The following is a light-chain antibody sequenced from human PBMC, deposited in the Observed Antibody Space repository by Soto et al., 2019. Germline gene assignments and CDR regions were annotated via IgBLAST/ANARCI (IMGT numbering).Light chain of an antibody. CDR3: QTGGTGIV. CDR2: LNSDGSH. CDR1: SGHSSYA. J-gene: IGLJ1*01. V-gene: IGLV4-69*01. Sequence: QSVLTQSPSASASLGASVKLTCTLSSGHSSYAIAWHQQQPEKGPRYLMKLNSDGSHSKGDGIPDRFSGSSSGAERYLTISSLQSEDEADYYCQTGGTGIVFGTGTKLTVL.